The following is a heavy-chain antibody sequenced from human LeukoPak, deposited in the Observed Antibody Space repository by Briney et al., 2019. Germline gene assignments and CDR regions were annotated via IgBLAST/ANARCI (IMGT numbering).Heavy chain of an antibody. CDR2: IYHSGST. J-gene: IGHJ4*02. CDR3: ARSGDAYTPNY. D-gene: IGHD5-24*01. CDR1: GYSISSGYY. V-gene: IGHV4-38-2*01. Sequence: SETLSLTCAVSGYSISSGYYWGWIRQPPGKGLEWIGTIYHSGSTSYNPSLKSRLTISVDTSKNQFFLKLSSVTAADTAVYYCARSGDAYTPNYWGQGTLVTVSS.